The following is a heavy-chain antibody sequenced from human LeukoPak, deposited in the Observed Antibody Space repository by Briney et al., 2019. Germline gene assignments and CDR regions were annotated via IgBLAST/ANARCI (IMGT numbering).Heavy chain of an antibody. CDR3: AKDGLYFDGSTHIYYFDS. Sequence: GGSLRLSCAASGFSFGGYAMTWVRQAPGKGLDWDSSITSNGAATYYLDSVKARFTISRDNSRSTLYLQMDSLTAEDTALYYCAKDGLYFDGSTHIYYFDSWGQGTLVAVSS. CDR1: GFSFGGYA. CDR2: ITSNGAAT. D-gene: IGHD3-9*01. J-gene: IGHJ4*02. V-gene: IGHV3-23*01.